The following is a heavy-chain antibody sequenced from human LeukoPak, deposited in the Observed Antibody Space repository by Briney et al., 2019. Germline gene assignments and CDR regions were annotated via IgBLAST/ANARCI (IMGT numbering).Heavy chain of an antibody. J-gene: IGHJ4*02. CDR1: GYSFTSYW. D-gene: IGHD2-15*01. CDR3: ARRYCSGGRCYSGLDY. Sequence: GESLKISCKGSGYSFTSYWIAWVRQMPGKGLEWMGIIYPGDSDTRYSPSFQGQVTISADKSISTAYLQWSSLKASDTAMYYCARRYCSGGRCYSGLDYWGQGTLVTVSS. V-gene: IGHV5-51*01. CDR2: IYPGDSDT.